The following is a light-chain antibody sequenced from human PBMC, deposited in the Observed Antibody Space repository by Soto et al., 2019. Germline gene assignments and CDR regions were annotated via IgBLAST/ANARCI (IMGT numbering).Light chain of an antibody. V-gene: IGLV1-40*01. CDR3: QSYDSSRSGPGV. J-gene: IGLJ1*01. CDR2: GNS. Sequence: QSVLTQPPSVSGAPGQRVTISCTGSSSNIGAGYDVHWYQQLPGTAPKLLIYGNSNRPSGVPDRFSGSKSGTSASLAITGLEAEDEAEYDCQSYDSSRSGPGVFGTGTKLTVL. CDR1: SSNIGAGYD.